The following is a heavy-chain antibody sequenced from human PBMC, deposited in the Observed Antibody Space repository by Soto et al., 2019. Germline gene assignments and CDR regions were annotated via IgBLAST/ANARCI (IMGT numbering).Heavy chain of an antibody. V-gene: IGHV4-31*03. J-gene: IGHJ5*02. CDR2: IYSGST. D-gene: IGHD3-3*01. Sequence: QVQLQESGPGLVKPSQTLSLTCTVSGGSISSGDYYWSWIRQHPGKGLEWIGYIYSGSTYYNPSLKSRVTIPVATSKNQFSLKLSSVTAADTAVYYCARWWSGSRQGFDPWGQGTLVTVSS. CDR3: ARWWSGSRQGFDP. CDR1: GGSISSGDYY.